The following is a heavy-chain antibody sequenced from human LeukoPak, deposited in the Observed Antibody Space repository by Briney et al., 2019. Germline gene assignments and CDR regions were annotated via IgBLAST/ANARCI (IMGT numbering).Heavy chain of an antibody. CDR2: ISYDGSNK. J-gene: IGHJ4*02. CDR3: ATIAAAGGPEFDY. D-gene: IGHD6-13*01. Sequence: PGGSLRLSCAASGFTFSSYAMHWVRQAPGKGLEWVAVISYDGSNKYYADSVKGRFTISRDNSKNTLYLQMNSLRAEDTAVYYCATIAAAGGPEFDYWGQGTLVTVSS. V-gene: IGHV3-30*04. CDR1: GFTFSSYA.